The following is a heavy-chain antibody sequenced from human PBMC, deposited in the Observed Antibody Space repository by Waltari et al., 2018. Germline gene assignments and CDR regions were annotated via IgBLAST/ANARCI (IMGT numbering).Heavy chain of an antibody. CDR1: GGSISSSSSY. CDR3: ARDASITIFGDFDY. J-gene: IGHJ4*02. CDR2: IYYSGST. Sequence: QLQLQESGPGLVKPSETLSLTCTVSGGSISSSSSYWGWIRQPPGKGLEWIGSIYYSGSTYYNPSLKSRVTISVDTSKNQFSLKLSSVTAADTAVYYCARDASITIFGDFDYWGQGTLVTVSS. D-gene: IGHD3-3*01. V-gene: IGHV4-39*07.